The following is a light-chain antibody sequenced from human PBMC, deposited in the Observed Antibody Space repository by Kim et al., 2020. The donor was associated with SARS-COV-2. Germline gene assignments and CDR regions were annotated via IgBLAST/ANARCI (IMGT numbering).Light chain of an antibody. CDR2: GNS. V-gene: IGLV1-40*01. CDR3: QSYDSSLSGPNWV. CDR1: SPNIGAGYD. Sequence: VHISSTGSSPNIGAGYDVHWYQQLPGTAPKLIIYGNSNRPSGVPDRFSGSKSGTSASLAITGLQAEDEADYYCQSYDSSLSGPNWVFGGGTQLTVL. J-gene: IGLJ3*02.